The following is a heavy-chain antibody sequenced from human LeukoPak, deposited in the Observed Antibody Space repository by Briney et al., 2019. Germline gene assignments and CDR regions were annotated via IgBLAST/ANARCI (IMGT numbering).Heavy chain of an antibody. J-gene: IGHJ4*02. CDR1: GGSISSSSYY. V-gene: IGHV4-39*07. D-gene: IGHD1-1*01. Sequence: SETLSLTCTVSGGSISSSSYYWGWIRQPPGKGLEWIGSIYYSGSTYYNPSLKSRVTISVDTSKNQFSLKLSSVTAADTAVYYCAREVQGAPDYWGQGTLVTVSS. CDR3: AREVQGAPDY. CDR2: IYYSGST.